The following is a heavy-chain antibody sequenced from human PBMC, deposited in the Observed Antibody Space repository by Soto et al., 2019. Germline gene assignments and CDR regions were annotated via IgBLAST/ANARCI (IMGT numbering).Heavy chain of an antibody. Sequence: PGKGLEWIGEINHSGSTKYNPSLKSRVTISVDTSKNQFSLKLSSVTAADTAVYYCGSSSWCYYYYGMDVWGQGTLGSVSS. J-gene: IGHJ6*02. D-gene: IGHD6-13*01. CDR3: GSSSWCYYYYGMDV. CDR2: INHSGST. V-gene: IGHV4-34*01.